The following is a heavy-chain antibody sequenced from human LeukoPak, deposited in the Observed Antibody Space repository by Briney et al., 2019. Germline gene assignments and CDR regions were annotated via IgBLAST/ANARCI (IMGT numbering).Heavy chain of an antibody. CDR3: ARDYDDSSGYYYETNLWAFDI. Sequence: SETLSLTCTVSGGSVSSGSYYWSWIRQPPGKGLEWIGYIYYSGSTNYNPSLKSRVTISVDTSKNQFSLKLSSVTAADTAVYYCARDYDDSSGYYYETNLWAFDIWGQGTMVTVSS. J-gene: IGHJ3*02. CDR1: GGSVSSGSYY. D-gene: IGHD3-22*01. V-gene: IGHV4-61*01. CDR2: IYYSGST.